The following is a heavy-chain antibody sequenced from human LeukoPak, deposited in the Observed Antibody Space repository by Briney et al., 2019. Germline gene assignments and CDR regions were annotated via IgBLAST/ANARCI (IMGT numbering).Heavy chain of an antibody. J-gene: IGHJ4*02. CDR1: GFIFSNYG. D-gene: IGHD2-15*01. Sequence: GGSLRLSCAASGFIFSNYGMSWVRQAPGKGLEWVSAISNNGGYTYYADSVQGRFTISRDNSKSTLCLQMNSLRAEDTAVYYCAKQLGYCSDGSCYFPYWGQGTLVTVSS. CDR2: ISNNGGYT. CDR3: AKQLGYCSDGSCYFPY. V-gene: IGHV3-23*01.